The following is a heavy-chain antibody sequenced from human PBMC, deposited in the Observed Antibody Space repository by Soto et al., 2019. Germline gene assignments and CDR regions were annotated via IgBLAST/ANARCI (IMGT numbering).Heavy chain of an antibody. CDR2: ISYDGSNK. Sequence: QVQLVESGGGVVQPGRSLRLSCAASGFTFSSYAMHWVHQAPGKGLEWVAVISYDGSNKYYADSVKGRFTISRDNSKNTLYLQMNSLRAEDTAVYYCARALGSGTDYWGQVTLVTVSS. D-gene: IGHD5-12*01. CDR3: ARALGSGTDY. J-gene: IGHJ4*02. CDR1: GFTFSSYA. V-gene: IGHV3-30-3*01.